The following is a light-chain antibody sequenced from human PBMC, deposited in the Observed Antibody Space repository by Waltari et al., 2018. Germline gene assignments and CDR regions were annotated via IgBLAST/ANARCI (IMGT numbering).Light chain of an antibody. CDR2: RAS. J-gene: IGKJ1*01. CDR1: QSVGSSS. V-gene: IGKV3-20*01. Sequence: EIVLTQSPGTASLSPGERVTLSCRASQSVGSSSLAWYQQKPGQAPRLVLYRASRRAPGIPDRFSGSGSGTDFSLTISRLEPEDFAVYYCQQHGTLPATFGQGTKVEIK. CDR3: QQHGTLPAT.